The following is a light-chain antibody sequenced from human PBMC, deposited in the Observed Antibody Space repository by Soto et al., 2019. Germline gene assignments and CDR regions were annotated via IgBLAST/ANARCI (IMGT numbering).Light chain of an antibody. CDR1: QSVLYSSNDKKY. CDR2: WAS. V-gene: IGKV4-1*01. Sequence: DIVMTQSPDSLAVSLGERATINCKSSQSVLYSSNDKKYLAWYQQKPGQPPKLLIYWASTRESGVPDRFSGSGSGKDFTLTISSLQAEDVAVYFCQQYFRPWTFGQGTKVEIK. CDR3: QQYFRPWT. J-gene: IGKJ1*01.